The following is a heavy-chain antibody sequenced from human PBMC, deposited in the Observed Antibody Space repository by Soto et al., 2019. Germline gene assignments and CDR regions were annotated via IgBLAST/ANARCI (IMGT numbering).Heavy chain of an antibody. CDR2: ISSSSSYI. CDR1: GFTFSSYS. Sequence: GGSLRLSCAASGFTFSSYSMNWVRQAPGKGLEWVSSISSSSSYIYYADSVKGRFTISRDNAKNSLYLQMNSLRAEDTAVYYCARDMFVSDIVGVPAAMTVWDYMDCWGKGTTVTVSS. J-gene: IGHJ6*03. CDR3: ARDMFVSDIVGVPAAMTVWDYMDC. D-gene: IGHD2-2*01. V-gene: IGHV3-21*01.